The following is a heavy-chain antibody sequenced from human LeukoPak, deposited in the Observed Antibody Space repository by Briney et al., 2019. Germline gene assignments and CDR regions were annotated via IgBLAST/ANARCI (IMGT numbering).Heavy chain of an antibody. CDR1: GFTFSTYW. CDR2: INTDGSTT. D-gene: IGHD6-13*01. J-gene: IGHJ6*03. V-gene: IGHV3-74*01. Sequence: GGSLRLSCAASGFTFSTYWIHWVRQAPGKGLVWVSRINTDGSTTNYADSVKGRFTISRDNAKNTLYLQMNDLRAEDTAVYYCARGFDSSWLFVNVYYMDVWGKGTTVTISS. CDR3: ARGFDSSWLFVNVYYMDV.